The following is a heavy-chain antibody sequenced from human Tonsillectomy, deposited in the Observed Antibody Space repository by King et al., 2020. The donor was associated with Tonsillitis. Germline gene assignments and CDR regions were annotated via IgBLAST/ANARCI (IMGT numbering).Heavy chain of an antibody. J-gene: IGHJ6*02. V-gene: IGHV3-48*02. D-gene: IGHD3-3*01. Sequence: VQLVESGGGLVQPGGSLRLSCAASGFTFSSFSMNWVRQAPGKGLEWVSYISTTGSIIYYAGSVKGRFAISRDNARNSLYLQINSLIDEDTAVYYCAIDNDLWSGNYYYYYGMDVWGQGTTVAVSS. CDR2: ISTTGSII. CDR1: GFTFSSFS. CDR3: AIDNDLWSGNYYYYYGMDV.